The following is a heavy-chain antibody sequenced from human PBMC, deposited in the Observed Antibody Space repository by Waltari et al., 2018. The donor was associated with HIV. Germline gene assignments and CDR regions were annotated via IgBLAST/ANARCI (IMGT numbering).Heavy chain of an antibody. CDR1: GASLSENF. Sequence: QVQLRPSGAGLLKPSETLSLTCAVYGASLSENFGAWIRQSPDKGLEWIGENDHNGETNYNPSFKSRVTISLDMSKNQFSLKLKSATAADTAVYFCVRGFGSRPFYRSYEPWGQGSPVTVSS. CDR2: NDHNGET. V-gene: IGHV4-34*01. J-gene: IGHJ5*02. D-gene: IGHD3-16*01. CDR3: VRGFGSRPFYRSYEP.